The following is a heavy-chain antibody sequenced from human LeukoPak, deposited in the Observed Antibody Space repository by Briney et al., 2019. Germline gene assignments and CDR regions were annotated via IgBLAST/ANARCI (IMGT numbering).Heavy chain of an antibody. CDR2: IYPGDSDT. CDR3: ARHRGKLELRSHYHYYMDV. CDR1: GYSFTSYW. J-gene: IGHJ6*03. V-gene: IGHV5-51*01. Sequence: GESLKISCKGSGYSFTSYWIGWVRQMPGKGLEWMGIIYPGDSDTRYSPSFQGQVTISADKSISTAYLQWSSLKASDTAMYYCARHRGKLELRSHYHYYMDVWGKGTTVTVSS. D-gene: IGHD1-7*01.